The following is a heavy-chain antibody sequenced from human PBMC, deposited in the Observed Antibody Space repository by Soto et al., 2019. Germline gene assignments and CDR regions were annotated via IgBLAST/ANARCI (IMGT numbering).Heavy chain of an antibody. D-gene: IGHD2-15*01. CDR2: IYYSGST. CDR3: ARDREFRCSGGSCYSGYYYGMDV. Sequence: PSETLSLTCTVSGGSISSGGYYWSWIRQHPGEGLEWIGYIYYSGSTYYNPSLKSRVTISVDTSKNQFSLKLSSVTAADTAVYYCARDREFRCSGGSCYSGYYYGMDVWGQGTTVTVSS. J-gene: IGHJ6*02. V-gene: IGHV4-31*03. CDR1: GGSISSGGYY.